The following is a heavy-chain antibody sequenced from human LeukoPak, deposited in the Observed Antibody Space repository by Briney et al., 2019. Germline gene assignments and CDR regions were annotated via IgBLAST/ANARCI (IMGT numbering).Heavy chain of an antibody. CDR2: MNPNSGNT. D-gene: IGHD3-10*01. CDR1: GYTFTSYD. CDR3: ARSNMVRGVIISRPLDY. V-gene: IGHV1-8*01. Sequence: ASVKVSCKASGYTFTSYDINWVRQATGQGLEWMGWMNPNSGNTGYAQKFQGRVTMTRNTSISTAYMELSSLRSEDTAVYYCARSNMVRGVIISRPLDYWGQGTLVTASS. J-gene: IGHJ4*02.